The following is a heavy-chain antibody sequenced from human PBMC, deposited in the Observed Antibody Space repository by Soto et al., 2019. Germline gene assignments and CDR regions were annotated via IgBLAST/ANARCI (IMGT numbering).Heavy chain of an antibody. CDR1: GGSISSSYW. J-gene: IGHJ4*02. CDR2: IDHSGNT. V-gene: IGHV4-4*02. CDR3: ASGGSSWYLYFDS. Sequence: SETLSLTCAVSGGSISSSYWWSWVRQTPGKGLEWIGEIDHSGNTNYNPSLKSRVTISVDKSKNQFSLNLTSVTAADTAVYYCASGGSSWYLYFDSWGPGTLVTVSS. D-gene: IGHD6-13*01.